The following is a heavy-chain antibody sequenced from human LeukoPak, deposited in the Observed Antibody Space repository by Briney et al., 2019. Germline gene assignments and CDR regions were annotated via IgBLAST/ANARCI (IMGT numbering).Heavy chain of an antibody. Sequence: SETLSLTCTVSGGSISCYYWSWIWQPPGKGLEWIGYIYYSGSTNYNPSLKSRVTISVDTSKDQFSLKLSSVTAADTAVYYCARAGGFWSGYYMSGEYYFDYWGQGTLVTVSS. V-gene: IGHV4-59*01. CDR3: ARAGGFWSGYYMSGEYYFDY. J-gene: IGHJ4*02. CDR2: IYYSGST. D-gene: IGHD3-3*01. CDR1: GGSISCYY.